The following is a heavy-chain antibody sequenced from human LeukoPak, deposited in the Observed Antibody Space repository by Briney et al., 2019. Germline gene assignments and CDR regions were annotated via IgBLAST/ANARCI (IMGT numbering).Heavy chain of an antibody. D-gene: IGHD3-22*01. Sequence: GASVKVSCKASGGTFSSYAISWVRQAPGQGLEWMGRIIPILGIANYAQEFQGRVTITADKSTSTAYMELSSLRSEDTAVYYCAREFTMTPWGQGTLVTVSS. CDR1: GGTFSSYA. CDR2: IIPILGIA. V-gene: IGHV1-69*04. CDR3: AREFTMTP. J-gene: IGHJ5*02.